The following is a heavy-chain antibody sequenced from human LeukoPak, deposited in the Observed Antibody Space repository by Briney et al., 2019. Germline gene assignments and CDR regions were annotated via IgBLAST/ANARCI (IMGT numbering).Heavy chain of an antibody. CDR3: ARAGGVYERSSWYLDWFDP. D-gene: IGHD6-13*01. Sequence: SETLSLTCTVSGGSISSYYWSWIRQPPGKGLEWIGDIYYSGSTNYNPSLKSRVTISVDTSKNQFSLKLSSVTAADTAVYYCARAGGVYERSSWYLDWFDPWGQGTLVTVSS. CDR1: GGSISSYY. V-gene: IGHV4-59*01. J-gene: IGHJ5*02. CDR2: IYYSGST.